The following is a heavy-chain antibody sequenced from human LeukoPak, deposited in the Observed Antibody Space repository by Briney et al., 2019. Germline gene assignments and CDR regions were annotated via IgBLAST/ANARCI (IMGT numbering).Heavy chain of an antibody. CDR3: ASGGSGSYYNVGAFDI. D-gene: IGHD3-10*01. J-gene: IGHJ3*02. Sequence: PGGSLRLSCTASGFTFSNYAMSWVRQAPGKGLEWVSTISGSDGSTYYADSVKGRFTISRDNSKNTLYLQMNSLRAEDTAVYYCASGGSGSYYNVGAFDIWGQGTMVTVSS. CDR2: ISGSDGST. V-gene: IGHV3-23*01. CDR1: GFTFSNYA.